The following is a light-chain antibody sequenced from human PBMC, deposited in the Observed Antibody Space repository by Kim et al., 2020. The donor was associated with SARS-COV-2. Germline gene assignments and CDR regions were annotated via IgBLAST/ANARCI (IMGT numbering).Light chain of an antibody. V-gene: IGKV1D-16*01. J-gene: IGKJ5*01. CDR1: QDISRW. CDR2: TAT. CDR3: QQYKSYPVT. Sequence: ASVGDRVTSTCRASQDISRWLAWYQQKPGTAPKSLIYTATTLESGVPSRFSGSGSGTYFTLTISSLQPEDFATYYCQQYKSYPVTFGQGTRLEIK.